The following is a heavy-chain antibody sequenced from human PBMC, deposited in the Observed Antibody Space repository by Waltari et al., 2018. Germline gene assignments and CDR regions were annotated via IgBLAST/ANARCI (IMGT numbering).Heavy chain of an antibody. CDR2: ISWNSGSI. CDR3: AYSKSF. CDR1: GFTFDDYA. D-gene: IGHD4-4*01. V-gene: IGHV3-9*01. Sequence: EVQLVESGGGLVQPGRSLRLSCAASGFTFDDYAMHWVRQAPGKGLEWVSGISWNSGSIGYADSVKGRFTISRDNAKNSLYLQMNSLRAEDTAVYYCAYSKSFWGQGTLVTVSS. J-gene: IGHJ4*02.